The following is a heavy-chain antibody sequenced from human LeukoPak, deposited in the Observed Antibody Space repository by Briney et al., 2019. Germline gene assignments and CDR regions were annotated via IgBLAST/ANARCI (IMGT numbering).Heavy chain of an antibody. CDR1: GGSISSYY. V-gene: IGHV4-4*07. CDR2: IYTSGST. CDR3: ARNIPKAGLRFLALDY. D-gene: IGHD3-3*01. Sequence: SETLSLTCTVSGGSISSYYWSWIRQPAGKGLEWIGRIYTSGSTNYNPSLKSRVTMSVDTSKNQFSLKLSSVTAADTAVYYCARNIPKAGLRFLALDYWGQGTLVTVSS. J-gene: IGHJ4*02.